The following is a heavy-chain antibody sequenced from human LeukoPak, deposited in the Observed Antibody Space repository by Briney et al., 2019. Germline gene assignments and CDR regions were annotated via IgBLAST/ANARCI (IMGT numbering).Heavy chain of an antibody. D-gene: IGHD7-27*01. CDR1: GHTFTSYY. CDR2: INPNSGGT. Sequence: ASVKVSCKASGHTFTSYYMHWVRQAPGQGLEWMGWINPNSGGTNYAQKFQGRVTMTRDTSISTAYMELSRLRSDDTAVYYCARVLNWVYDAFDIWGQGTMVTVSS. CDR3: ARVLNWVYDAFDI. J-gene: IGHJ3*02. V-gene: IGHV1-2*02.